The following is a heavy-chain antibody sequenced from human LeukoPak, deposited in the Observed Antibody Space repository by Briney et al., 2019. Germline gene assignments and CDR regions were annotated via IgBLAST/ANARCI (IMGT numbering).Heavy chain of an antibody. CDR3: AKDLSPEVRNWFDP. CDR1: GFTFDDYA. Sequence: GGSLRLSCAASGFTFDDYAMHWVRQAPGKGLEWVSGISWNSGSIGYADSVKGRFTISRDNAKNSLYLQMNSLRAEDTALYYYAKDLSPEVRNWFDPWGQGTLVTVSS. D-gene: IGHD3-16*02. V-gene: IGHV3-9*01. CDR2: ISWNSGSI. J-gene: IGHJ5*02.